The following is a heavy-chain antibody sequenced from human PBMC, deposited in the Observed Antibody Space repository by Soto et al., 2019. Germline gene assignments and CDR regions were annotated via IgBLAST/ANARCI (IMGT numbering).Heavy chain of an antibody. Sequence: SETLSLTCTVSGDSVTSGQHFWTWIRQHPGKGLEWLGYISFSGATYYTPSPKARLTMSIDPSENLFSLKLSSVTAADTAVYYCARGRPILGAKTFFDLWGPGTLVTVSS. D-gene: IGHD1-26*01. CDR3: ARGRPILGAKTFFDL. CDR1: GDSVTSGQHF. V-gene: IGHV4-31*03. CDR2: ISFSGAT. J-gene: IGHJ4*02.